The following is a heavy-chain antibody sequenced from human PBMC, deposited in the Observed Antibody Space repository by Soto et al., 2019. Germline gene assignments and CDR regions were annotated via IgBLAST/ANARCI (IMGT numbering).Heavy chain of an antibody. J-gene: IGHJ4*02. CDR3: ARESEDLTSNFDY. CDR1: GFTFTRYS. V-gene: IGHV3-21*06. CDR2: ISSTTNYK. Sequence: GGSLRLSCAASGFTFTRYSMNWVRQAPGKGLEWVSSISSTTNYKYYGDSMKGRFTISRDNAKNSLYLEMNSLRAEDTAVYYCARESEDLTSNFDYWGQGTLVTVSS.